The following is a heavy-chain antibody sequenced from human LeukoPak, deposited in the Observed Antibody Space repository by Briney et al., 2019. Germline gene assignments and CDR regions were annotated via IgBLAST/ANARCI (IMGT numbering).Heavy chain of an antibody. Sequence: ASVKVSCKASGYTFTGYYMHWVRQAPGQGLEWMGWISAYNGNTNYAQKLQGRVTMTTDTSTSTAYMELRSLRSDDTAVYYCARGDYYGSGSYTLSTSDYWGQGTLVTVSS. V-gene: IGHV1-18*04. D-gene: IGHD3-10*01. CDR3: ARGDYYGSGSYTLSTSDY. CDR1: GYTFTGYY. CDR2: ISAYNGNT. J-gene: IGHJ4*02.